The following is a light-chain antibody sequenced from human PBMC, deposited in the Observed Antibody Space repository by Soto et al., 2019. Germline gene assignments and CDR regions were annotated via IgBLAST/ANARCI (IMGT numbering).Light chain of an antibody. CDR3: QKYNDWPLT. J-gene: IGKJ1*01. CDR2: GAF. V-gene: IGKV3-15*01. CDR1: QSVSSSY. Sequence: EIVFTHSPFTLSSSPVERATLSFRASQSVSSSYLSWYQQKPGQAPSLLIYGAFTRATGIPARFSGTGSGTEFTLTISSLQSEDFALYYCQKYNDWPLTFGQGTKVDIK.